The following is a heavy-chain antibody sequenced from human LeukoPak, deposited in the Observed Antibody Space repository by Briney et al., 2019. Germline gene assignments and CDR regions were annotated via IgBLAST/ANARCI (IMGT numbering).Heavy chain of an antibody. V-gene: IGHV3-21*01. J-gene: IGHJ3*02. CDR3: ARGSGYYPSDAFDI. CDR1: GFTFSSYS. D-gene: IGHD3-22*01. Sequence: GGSLRLSCAASGFTFSSYSMNWVRQAPGKGLEWVSSISSSSSYIYYADSVKGRFTISRDNAKNSLYLQMNSLRAEDRAVYYCARGSGYYPSDAFDIWGQGTMVTVSS. CDR2: ISSSSSYI.